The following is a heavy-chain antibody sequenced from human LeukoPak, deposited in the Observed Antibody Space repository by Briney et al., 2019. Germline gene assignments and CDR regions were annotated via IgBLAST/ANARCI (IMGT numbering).Heavy chain of an antibody. CDR1: GGSFSGYY. CDR3: ASTRVELGIAVAGTRRTREFDY. Sequence: SETLSLTCAVYGGSFSGYYWSWIRQPPGKGLEWIGEINHRGSTNYNPSLKSRVTISVDTSKNQFSLKLSSVTAADTAVYYCASTRVELGIAVAGTRRTREFDYWGQGTLVTVSS. CDR2: INHRGST. V-gene: IGHV4-34*01. J-gene: IGHJ4*02. D-gene: IGHD6-19*01.